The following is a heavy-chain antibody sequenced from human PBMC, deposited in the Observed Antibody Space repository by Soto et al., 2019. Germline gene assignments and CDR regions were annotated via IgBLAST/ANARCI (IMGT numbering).Heavy chain of an antibody. J-gene: IGHJ5*02. CDR1: GGSISSYY. D-gene: IGHD3-9*01. CDR3: ARDLNPNWFDP. Sequence: SETLSLTCTVSGGSISSYYWSWIRQPPGKGLEWIGYIYCSGRTNYNPSLKSRVTISVDTSKNQFSLKLSSVTAADTAVYYCARDLNPNWFDPWGRGTLVTVSS. CDR2: IYCSGRT. V-gene: IGHV4-59*01.